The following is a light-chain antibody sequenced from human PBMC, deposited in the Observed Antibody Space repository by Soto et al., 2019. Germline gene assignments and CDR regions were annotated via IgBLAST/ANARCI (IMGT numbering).Light chain of an antibody. V-gene: IGKV1-5*03. CDR3: QHYKSYSEA. CDR2: KAS. CDR1: QTISSW. J-gene: IGKJ1*01. Sequence: DIQMTQSPSTLSGSVGDRVTITCRASQTISSWLAWYQQKPGKAPKLLIYKASTLKSGVPSRFSGSGYGKEFTLTISSLQPDDLATYYCQHYKSYSEAFGQGTKIELK.